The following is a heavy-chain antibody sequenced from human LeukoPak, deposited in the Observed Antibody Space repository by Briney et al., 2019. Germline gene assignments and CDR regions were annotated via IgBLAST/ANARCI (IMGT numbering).Heavy chain of an antibody. CDR1: GYSFTSYW. V-gene: IGHV5-51*01. CDR3: ARQSETGVATSYFDY. D-gene: IGHD5-12*01. CDR2: IYPGDSDT. Sequence: GESLKISCKGSGYSFTSYWIGWVRQMPGKGLEWMGIIYPGDSDTRYSPSFQGQVTISADKSISTAYLQWSSLKASDTAMYYCARQSETGVATSYFDYWGQGTLVTVSS. J-gene: IGHJ4*02.